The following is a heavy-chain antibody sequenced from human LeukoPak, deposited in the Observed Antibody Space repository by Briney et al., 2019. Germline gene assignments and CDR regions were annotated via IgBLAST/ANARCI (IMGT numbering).Heavy chain of an antibody. J-gene: IGHJ5*02. Sequence: SGTLSLTCSVSGGSIKNYYWSWIRQPPGKGLEWLGNIYFGGTTDYNSSLKSRLTISVGTFKNQLSLNLQSVTAADTATYYCARHRSDTGGKKGVNWFDPWGQGTLVTVSS. D-gene: IGHD4-23*01. CDR2: IYFGGTT. CDR1: GGSIKNYY. CDR3: ARHRSDTGGKKGVNWFDP. V-gene: IGHV4-59*01.